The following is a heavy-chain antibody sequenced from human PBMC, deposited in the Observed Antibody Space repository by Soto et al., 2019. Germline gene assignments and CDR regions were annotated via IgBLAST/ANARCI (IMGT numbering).Heavy chain of an antibody. Sequence: VKVSCKASGGTFSSYAISWVRQAPGQGLEWMGGIIPIFGTANYAQKFQGRVTITADKSTSTAYMELSSLRSEDTAVYYCARGLHPYYYDSSGYGGFDYWGQGTLVTVSS. D-gene: IGHD3-22*01. CDR1: GGTFSSYA. CDR2: IIPIFGTA. V-gene: IGHV1-69*06. CDR3: ARGLHPYYYDSSGYGGFDY. J-gene: IGHJ4*02.